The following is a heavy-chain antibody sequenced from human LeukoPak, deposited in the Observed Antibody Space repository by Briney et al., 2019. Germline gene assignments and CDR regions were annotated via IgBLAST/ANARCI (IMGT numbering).Heavy chain of an antibody. J-gene: IGHJ4*02. D-gene: IGHD3-10*01. CDR2: ISAYNGNT. V-gene: IGHV1-18*04. CDR1: GYTFTGYY. CDR3: ARGGPYSYGSGSYFGTYFDY. Sequence: VASVKVSCKASGYTFTGYYMHWVRQAPGQGLEWMGWISAYNGNTNYAQKLQGRVTMTTDTSTSTAYMELRSLRSDDTAVYYCARGGPYSYGSGSYFGTYFDYWGQGTLVTVSS.